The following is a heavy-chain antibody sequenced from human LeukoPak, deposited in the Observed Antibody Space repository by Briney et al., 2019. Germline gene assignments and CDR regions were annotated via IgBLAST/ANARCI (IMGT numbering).Heavy chain of an antibody. Sequence: SETLSLTCAVYGGSLTGYYWSWIRQTPGRGLEWVGEIHYTGATSYNPSLKSRATISTDTSKNQFSLRLSSVTAADTAVYYCARGNILTGYCFDFWGQGALVTVSS. CDR3: ARGNILTGYCFDF. V-gene: IGHV4-34*01. D-gene: IGHD3-9*01. J-gene: IGHJ4*02. CDR2: IHYTGAT. CDR1: GGSLTGYY.